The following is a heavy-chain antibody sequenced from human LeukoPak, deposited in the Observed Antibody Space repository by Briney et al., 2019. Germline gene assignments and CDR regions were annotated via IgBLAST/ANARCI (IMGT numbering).Heavy chain of an antibody. D-gene: IGHD2-2*01. V-gene: IGHV5-51*01. CDR1: GYSFTTYW. CDR2: ISPADSDT. Sequence: GESLKISCKGSGYSFTTYWIGWVRQMPGKGLEWMGIISPADSDTRYSPSFQGQITISADNSISTAYLQWSSLKASDTAMYYCARTSTYAEFDYWGQGSPVTVSS. J-gene: IGHJ4*02. CDR3: ARTSTYAEFDY.